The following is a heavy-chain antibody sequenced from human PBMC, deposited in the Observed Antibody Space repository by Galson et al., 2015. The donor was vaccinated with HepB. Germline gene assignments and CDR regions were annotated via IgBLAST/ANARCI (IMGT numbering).Heavy chain of an antibody. J-gene: IGHJ4*02. CDR1: GFTFSSYW. V-gene: IGHV3-74*03. CDR2: INSDGSYT. D-gene: IGHD3-22*01. CDR3: VRDSSGSY. Sequence: SLRLSCAASGFTFSSYWMQWVRQAPGKGLVWVSRINSDGSYTTYANSVKGRFTISRGNAKNTLFLQMNSLSAEDTALYYCVRDSSGSYWGQGTLVTVSS.